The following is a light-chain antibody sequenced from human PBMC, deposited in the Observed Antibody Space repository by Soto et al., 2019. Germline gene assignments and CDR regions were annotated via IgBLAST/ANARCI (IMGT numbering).Light chain of an antibody. J-gene: IGLJ3*02. V-gene: IGLV2-14*01. CDR1: SSDVGGYNY. CDR2: EVS. Sequence: QSALTQPASVSGSPGQSITISCTGTSSDVGGYNYVSWYQQHPGKAPKLMIYEVSNRPSGVSNRFSGSKSGNTASLTISGLQAEDEADYYRSSYTSSSSWVFGGGTKLTVL. CDR3: SSYTSSSSWV.